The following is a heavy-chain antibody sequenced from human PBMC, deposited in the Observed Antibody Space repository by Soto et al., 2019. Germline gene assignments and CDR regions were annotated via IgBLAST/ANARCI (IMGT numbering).Heavy chain of an antibody. V-gene: IGHV3-74*01. CDR2: INSDGSST. J-gene: IGHJ6*03. D-gene: IGHD3-3*01. CDR1: GFTFSSYW. Sequence: GGSLRLSCAASGFTFSSYWMHWVRQAPGKGLVWVSRINSDGSSTSYADSVKGRFTISRDNAKNTLYLQMNSLRAEDTAVYYCAREVTIFYYYMDVWGKGTTVTAP. CDR3: AREVTIFYYYMDV.